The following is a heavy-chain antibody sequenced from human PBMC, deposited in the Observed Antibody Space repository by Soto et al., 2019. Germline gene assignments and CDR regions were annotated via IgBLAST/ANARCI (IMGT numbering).Heavy chain of an antibody. J-gene: IGHJ6*02. Sequence: ASVKVSCKASGYTFTSYGISWVRQAPGQGLEWMGWISAYNGNTNYAQKLQGRVTMTTDTSTSTAYMELRSLRSDDTAVYYCARLGITMIVARYYCYGMDVWGQGTTVTVSS. V-gene: IGHV1-18*04. D-gene: IGHD3-22*01. CDR1: GYTFTSYG. CDR3: ARLGITMIVARYYCYGMDV. CDR2: ISAYNGNT.